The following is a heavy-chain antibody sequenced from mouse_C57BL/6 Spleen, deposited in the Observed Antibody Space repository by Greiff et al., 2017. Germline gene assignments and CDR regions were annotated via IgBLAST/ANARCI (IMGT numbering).Heavy chain of an antibody. V-gene: IGHV5-4*01. CDR2: ISDGGSYT. J-gene: IGHJ4*01. CDR3: ARDRAYSNYAMDY. D-gene: IGHD2-5*01. Sequence: EVKVVESGGGLVKPGGSLKLSCAASGFTFSSYAMSWVRQTPDKRLVWVSTISDGGSYTSYPDNVKGRFTISRDNAKNNLYLQMSHLKSEDTAMYYCARDRAYSNYAMDYWGQGTSVTVSS. CDR1: GFTFSSYA.